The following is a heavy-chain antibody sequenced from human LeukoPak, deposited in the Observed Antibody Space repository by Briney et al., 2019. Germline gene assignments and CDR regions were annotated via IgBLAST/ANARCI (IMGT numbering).Heavy chain of an antibody. V-gene: IGHV1-2*02. Sequence: ASVKVSCKASGYTFTGYYMHWVRQAPGQGLEWMGWINPNSGGTNYAQKFQGRVTMTRDTSISTAYMELSRLRSDDTAVYYCARAQYQLLQWLGDEYYYYYMDVWGKGTTVTVSS. CDR3: ARAQYQLLQWLGDEYYYYYMDV. J-gene: IGHJ6*03. D-gene: IGHD2-2*01. CDR2: INPNSGGT. CDR1: GYTFTGYY.